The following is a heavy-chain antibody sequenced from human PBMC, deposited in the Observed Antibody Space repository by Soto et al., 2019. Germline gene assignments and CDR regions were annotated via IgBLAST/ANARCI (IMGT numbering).Heavy chain of an antibody. CDR3: ALNRGRLLSKYYYGMDV. D-gene: IGHD3-16*01. J-gene: IGHJ6*02. CDR2: ISAYNGNT. CDR1: GYTFTSYG. Sequence: QVQLVQSGAEVKKPGASVKVSCKASGYTFTSYGISWVRQAPGQGLEWMGWISAYNGNTNYAQKPQARVTMTTDTSTSTAYMERRSLRSADTAVYFCALNRGRLLSKYYYGMDVWCQGTTVTAAS. V-gene: IGHV1-18*01.